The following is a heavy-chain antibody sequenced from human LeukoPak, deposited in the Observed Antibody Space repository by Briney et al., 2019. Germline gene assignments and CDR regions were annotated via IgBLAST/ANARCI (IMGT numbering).Heavy chain of an antibody. CDR1: GGSISSSSYY. D-gene: IGHD6-6*01. J-gene: IGHJ5*02. CDR3: AGYSSSSGWHDP. V-gene: IGHV4-39*01. Sequence: PSETLSLTCTVSGGSISSSSYYWGWIRQPPGKGLEWIGSIYYSGSTYYNPSLKSRVTISIDTSKNHFSLKLTSTTAADTAVYFCAGYSSSSGWHDPWGQGTLVTVSS. CDR2: IYYSGST.